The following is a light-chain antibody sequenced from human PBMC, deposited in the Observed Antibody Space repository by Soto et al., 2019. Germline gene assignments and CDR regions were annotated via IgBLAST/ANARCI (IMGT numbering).Light chain of an antibody. CDR1: QSVTNY. Sequence: EVVLTQSPATLSLSPGERATLSCRASQSVTNYLAWYQQKPGQAPRLLIYGASTRATGIPDRFSGSGSGTDFTLTISRLEPEDFAVYYCQQYGNSPPWTFGQGTKVDIK. CDR3: QQYGNSPPWT. CDR2: GAS. J-gene: IGKJ1*01. V-gene: IGKV3-20*01.